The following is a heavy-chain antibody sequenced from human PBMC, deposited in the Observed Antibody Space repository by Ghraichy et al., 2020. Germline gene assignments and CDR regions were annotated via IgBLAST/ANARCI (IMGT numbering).Heavy chain of an antibody. D-gene: IGHD3-3*01. V-gene: IGHV4-34*12. CDR1: GGSPNTYF. CDR2: SIHSGSP. CDR3: ASGVAETIFSALSYYNFYGMDV. J-gene: IGHJ6*02. Sequence: SETLSLTCAVYGGSPNTYFWTWVRQPPGKGLEWIGESIHSGSPNYNPSLKSRVTISVDTSKNQFSLKLRSVTAADTAVYYCASGVAETIFSALSYYNFYGMDVWGQGTTVTVSS.